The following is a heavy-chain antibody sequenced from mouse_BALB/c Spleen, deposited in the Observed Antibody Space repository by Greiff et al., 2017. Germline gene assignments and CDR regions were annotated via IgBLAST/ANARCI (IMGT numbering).Heavy chain of an antibody. D-gene: IGHD3-1*01. Sequence: EVQRVESGGGLVQPGGSLKLSCAASGFTFSSYTMSWVRQTPEKRLEWVAYISNGGGSTYYPDTVKGRFTISRDNAKNTLYLQMSSLKSEDTAMYYCARQELGLRFAYWGQGTLVTVSA. CDR3: ARQELGLRFAY. CDR2: ISNGGGST. CDR1: GFTFSSYT. J-gene: IGHJ3*01. V-gene: IGHV5-12-2*01.